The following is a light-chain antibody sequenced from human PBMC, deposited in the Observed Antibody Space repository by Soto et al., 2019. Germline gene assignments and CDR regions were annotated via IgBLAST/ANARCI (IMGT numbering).Light chain of an antibody. CDR2: KAS. CDR1: QSISSW. J-gene: IGKJ2*01. V-gene: IGKV1-5*03. CDR3: QQYNTYPYT. Sequence: DIQMTQSPSTLSASVGDRVTITCRASQSISSWLAWYQQKPGNAPKVLIYKASSLESGVPSRFSGSGSGTEFTLTIISLQPDDFATYYCQQYNTYPYTFGQGTKLEIK.